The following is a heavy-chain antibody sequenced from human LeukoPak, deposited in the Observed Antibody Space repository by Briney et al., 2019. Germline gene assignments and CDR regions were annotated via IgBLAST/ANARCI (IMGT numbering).Heavy chain of an antibody. CDR1: GFTFSSYA. J-gene: IGHJ5*02. V-gene: IGHV3-23*01. D-gene: IGHD3-10*01. CDR2: ISGSGGST. Sequence: PGGSLRLSCAASGFTFSSYAMSWVRQAPGKGLEWVSAISGSGGSTYYADSVKGRFTISGDNSKNTLYLQMNSLRAEDTAVYYCARDSYGSGSYYNRRFGNWFDPWGQGTLVTVSS. CDR3: ARDSYGSGSYYNRRFGNWFDP.